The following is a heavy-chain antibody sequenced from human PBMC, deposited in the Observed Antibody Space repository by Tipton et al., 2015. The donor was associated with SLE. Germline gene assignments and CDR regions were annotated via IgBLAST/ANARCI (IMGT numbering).Heavy chain of an antibody. V-gene: IGHV1-18*01. CDR1: GYTFTSYG. J-gene: IGHJ4*02. Sequence: QSGPEVKKPGASVKVSCKASGYTFTSYGISWVRQAHGQGLEWMGWISAYNGNTNYAQKLQGRGTMTTDTSTSTSYMELRSLRSDDTAVYYCARGGVVVVVAATRYFDYWGQGTLVTVSS. CDR3: ARGGVVVVVAATRYFDY. D-gene: IGHD2-15*01. CDR2: ISAYNGNT.